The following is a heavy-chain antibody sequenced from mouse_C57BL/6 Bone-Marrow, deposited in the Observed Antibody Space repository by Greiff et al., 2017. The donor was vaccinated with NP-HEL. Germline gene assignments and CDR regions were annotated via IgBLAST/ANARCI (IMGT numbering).Heavy chain of an antibody. V-gene: IGHV1-53*01. CDR1: GYTFTSYW. CDR3: AIFCDYHGAY. Sequence: QVQLQQPGTELVKPGASVKLSCKASGYTFTSYWMHWVKQRPGQGLEWIGNINPSNGGTNYNEKFKSKATLTVAKSSCTAYRRLSSLTSEDSAVYYGAIFCDYHGAYWGQGTLVTVSA. CDR2: INPSNGGT. J-gene: IGHJ3*01. D-gene: IGHD1-1*01.